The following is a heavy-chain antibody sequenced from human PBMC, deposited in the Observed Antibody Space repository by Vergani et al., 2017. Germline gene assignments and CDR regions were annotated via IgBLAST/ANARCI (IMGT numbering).Heavy chain of an antibody. CDR2: INNSGST. J-gene: IGHJ4*02. V-gene: IGHV4-34*01. CDR3: ARRSGWYRIVVDY. Sequence: QVQLQQWGAGLLKPSETLSLTCAVYGGSFSGYYWSWIRQPPGKGLEWIGEINNSGSTNYNPSLKSRVTISVDTSKNQFSLKLSSVTAADTAVYYCARRSGWYRIVVDYWGQGTLVTVSS. D-gene: IGHD6-19*01. CDR1: GGSFSGYY.